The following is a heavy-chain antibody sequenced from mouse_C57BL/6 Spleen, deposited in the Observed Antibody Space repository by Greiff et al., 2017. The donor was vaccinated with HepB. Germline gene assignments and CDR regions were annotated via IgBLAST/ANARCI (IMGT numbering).Heavy chain of an antibody. V-gene: IGHV1-12*01. D-gene: IGHD2-3*01. Sequence: QVQLQQSGAELVRPGASVKMSCKASGYTFTSYNMHWVKQTPRQGLEWIGAIYPGNGDTSYNQKFKGKATLTVDKSSSTAYMQLSSLTSEDSAVYFCARSSYDGYYEDYYAMDYWGQGTSVTVSS. CDR2: IYPGNGDT. J-gene: IGHJ4*01. CDR1: GYTFTSYN. CDR3: ARSSYDGYYEDYYAMDY.